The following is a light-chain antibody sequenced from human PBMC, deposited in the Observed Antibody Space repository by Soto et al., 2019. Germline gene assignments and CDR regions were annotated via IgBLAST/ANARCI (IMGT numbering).Light chain of an antibody. Sequence: DIVMTQSPDSLAVSLGETATINCKSSQGVLYSSNNKNYLAWYQQRPGQPPKLLIYWASTRESGVPDRFSGSGSGTDFTLTITSLQAEDVAVYYCQQYESTPPTFGQGTKLEI. V-gene: IGKV4-1*01. CDR2: WAS. CDR3: QQYESTPPT. J-gene: IGKJ2*01. CDR1: QGVLYSSNNKNY.